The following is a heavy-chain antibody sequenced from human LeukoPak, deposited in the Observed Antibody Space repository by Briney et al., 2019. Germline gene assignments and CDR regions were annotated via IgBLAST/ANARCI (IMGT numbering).Heavy chain of an antibody. CDR1: GGSFSGYY. Sequence: SETLSLTCAVYGGSFSGYYWSWIRQPPGKGLEWIGEINHSGSTNYNPSLKSRVTIPVDTSKNQFSLKLSSVTAADTAVYYCARGPYYDFWSGYYRNYYYYGMDVWGQGTTVTVSS. J-gene: IGHJ6*02. D-gene: IGHD3-3*01. CDR3: ARGPYYDFWSGYYRNYYYYGMDV. CDR2: INHSGST. V-gene: IGHV4-34*01.